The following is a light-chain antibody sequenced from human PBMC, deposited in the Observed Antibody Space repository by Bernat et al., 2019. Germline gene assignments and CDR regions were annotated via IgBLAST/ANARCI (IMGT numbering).Light chain of an antibody. Sequence: QSALTQPPSVSGSPGQSVTISCTGTSSDVGNYNRVSWYQQPPGTAPKLMIYEVINRPSGVPDRFSGSKSDNTASLTISGLQAEDEADYYCSSYTSSNTYVFGTGTKVTVL. CDR1: SSDVGNYNR. J-gene: IGLJ1*01. CDR3: SSYTSSNTYV. CDR2: EVI. V-gene: IGLV2-18*02.